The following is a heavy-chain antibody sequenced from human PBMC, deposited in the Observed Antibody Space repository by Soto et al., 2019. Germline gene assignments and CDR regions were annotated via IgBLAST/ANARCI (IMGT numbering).Heavy chain of an antibody. Sequence: TGGSLRLSCAASGFTFSSYAMHWVRQAPGKGLEYVSAISSNVGSTYYANSVKGRFTISRDNSKNTLYLQMGSLRAEDTAVYYCVRGDNWNDEASDYWGQGTLVTVSS. D-gene: IGHD1-1*01. CDR2: ISSNVGST. CDR1: GFTFSSYA. J-gene: IGHJ4*02. CDR3: VRGDNWNDEASDY. V-gene: IGHV3-64*01.